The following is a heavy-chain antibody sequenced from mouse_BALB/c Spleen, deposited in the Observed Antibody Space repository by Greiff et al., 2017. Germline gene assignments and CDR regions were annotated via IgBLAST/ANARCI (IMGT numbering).Heavy chain of an antibody. J-gene: IGHJ3*01. CDR3: AGGKRAWFAY. D-gene: IGHD2-1*01. V-gene: IGHV1-7*01. CDR1: GYTFTSYW. CDR2: INPSTGYT. Sequence: VKRVESGAELAKPGASVKMSCKASGYTFTSYWMHWVKQRPGQGLEWIGYINPSTGYTEYNQKFKDKATLTADKSSSTAYMQLSSLTSEDSAVYYCAGGKRAWFAYWGQGTLVTVSA.